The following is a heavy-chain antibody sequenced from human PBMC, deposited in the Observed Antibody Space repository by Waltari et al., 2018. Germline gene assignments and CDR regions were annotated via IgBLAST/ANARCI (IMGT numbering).Heavy chain of an antibody. V-gene: IGHV4-4*02. CDR3: AREGLRGCGGDCYSFDY. CDR1: GGSSSSSNW. Sequence: QVQLQGSGPGLVKPSGTLSLTCAVSGGSSSSSNWWSWVRQPPGKWLEWIGEIYHSGSTNYNPALKSRVIISVDKSKHNSPLQLRYVIAADTAAYYCAREGLRGCGGDCYSFDYWGQGTLVTVSS. CDR2: IYHSGST. D-gene: IGHD2-21*02. J-gene: IGHJ4*02.